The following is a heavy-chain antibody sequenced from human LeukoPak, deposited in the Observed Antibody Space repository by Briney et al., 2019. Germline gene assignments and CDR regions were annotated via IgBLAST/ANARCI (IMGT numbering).Heavy chain of an antibody. CDR2: INPNSGGT. Sequence: ASVKVSCKASGYTFTGYYMHWVRQAPGQGLEWMGWINPNSGGTDYAQKFQGRVTMTRDTSISTVYMELSRLRSDDTAVFFCARGYYDSSDFEYFQHWGQGTLVTVSS. D-gene: IGHD3-22*01. J-gene: IGHJ1*01. V-gene: IGHV1-2*02. CDR1: GYTFTGYY. CDR3: ARGYYDSSDFEYFQH.